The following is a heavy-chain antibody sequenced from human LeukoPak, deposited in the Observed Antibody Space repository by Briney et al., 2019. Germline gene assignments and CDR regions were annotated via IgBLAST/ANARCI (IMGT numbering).Heavy chain of an antibody. Sequence: GGSLRLSCAGSGFTFTSYAMSWVRQAPGKGLEWVSGTSGSGDTTYYADFVRGRFNVYRDNSKNTLYLQMNSLRVEDTAIYYCAQDGRSLGSGYSYHWGQGTLVTVS. V-gene: IGHV3-23*01. J-gene: IGHJ5*02. D-gene: IGHD3-3*01. CDR1: GFTFTSYA. CDR2: TSGSGDTT. CDR3: AQDGRSLGSGYSYH.